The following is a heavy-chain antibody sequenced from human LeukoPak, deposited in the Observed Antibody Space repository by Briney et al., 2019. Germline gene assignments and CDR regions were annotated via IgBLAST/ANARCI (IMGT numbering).Heavy chain of an antibody. CDR2: INPENGGT. D-gene: IGHD3-22*01. Sequence: ASVKVSCKASGYTFTGYYLHWLRQAPGQRLEWMGWINPENGGTNYAQKFQARVTMTRDTSISTTYMQLSRLRSDDTAVYYCARDVTMIGPGGDLDYWGQGTLVTVSS. CDR1: GYTFTGYY. V-gene: IGHV1-2*02. CDR3: ARDVTMIGPGGDLDY. J-gene: IGHJ4*02.